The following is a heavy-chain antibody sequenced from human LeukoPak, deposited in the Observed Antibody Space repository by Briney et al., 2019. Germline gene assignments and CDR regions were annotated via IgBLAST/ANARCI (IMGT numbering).Heavy chain of an antibody. Sequence: ASVKVSCKASGYTFIDYYIHWVRQAPGQGPESMGWINPNSGATNYAQKFQGRVTLTRDTSTSTAYMELRSLRSDDTAVYYCARLVAKAAFDIWGQGTMVTVSS. D-gene: IGHD2-8*02. CDR1: GYTFIDYY. CDR2: INPNSGAT. J-gene: IGHJ3*02. V-gene: IGHV1-2*02. CDR3: ARLVAKAAFDI.